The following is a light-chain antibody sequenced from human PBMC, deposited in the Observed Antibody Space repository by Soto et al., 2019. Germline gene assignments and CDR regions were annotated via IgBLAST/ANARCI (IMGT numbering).Light chain of an antibody. CDR3: QQYNTDPWT. Sequence: DIQMTQSPSTLSASVGDRVTITCRASQSVNSWLAWFQQKPGKVPKLLIYKASSLESGVPSRFSGSGSGTEFTLTISSLQPDDFATYYCQQYNTDPWTFGQGTKVEIK. CDR2: KAS. CDR1: QSVNSW. V-gene: IGKV1-5*03. J-gene: IGKJ1*01.